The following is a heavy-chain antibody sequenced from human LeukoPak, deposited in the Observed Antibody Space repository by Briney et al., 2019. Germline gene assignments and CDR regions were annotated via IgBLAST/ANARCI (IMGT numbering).Heavy chain of an antibody. Sequence: PSETLSLTCTVSGGSLTIGYYYWTWIRQHPGKGLEWIGYIHPSGITDYNPSLQSRVTMSLDTSQNQFSLWLTSLTAADTAIYYCARGQDAFKTGYWGQGTLVTVSS. D-gene: IGHD5-24*01. CDR1: GGSLTIGYYY. V-gene: IGHV4-31*03. J-gene: IGHJ4*02. CDR2: IHPSGIT. CDR3: ARGQDAFKTGY.